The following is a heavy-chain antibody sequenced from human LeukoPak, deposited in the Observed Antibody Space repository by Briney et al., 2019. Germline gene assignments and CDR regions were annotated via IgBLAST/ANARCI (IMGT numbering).Heavy chain of an antibody. J-gene: IGHJ6*03. Sequence: SVKVSCKASGYTFTGYYIHWVRQAPGQGLEWMGWINPNSGDTNYAQKFQGEVTMTRDTSISTAYMELSRLRSDDTAVYYCARGVTGIYYYYYMDVWGKGTTVTVSS. CDR2: INPNSGDT. CDR3: ARGVTGIYYYYYMDV. D-gene: IGHD3-10*01. CDR1: GYTFTGYY. V-gene: IGHV1-2*02.